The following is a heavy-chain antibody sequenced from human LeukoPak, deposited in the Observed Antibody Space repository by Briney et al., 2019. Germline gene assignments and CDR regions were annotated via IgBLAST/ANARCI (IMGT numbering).Heavy chain of an antibody. CDR3: ARGSSGSTKRYYFDS. Sequence: SETLSLTCTVSGGSISGYYWNWVRQLADRGLEWIGRLYSSGDTYYNPSLKSRLTMSVDTSKNQFSLKLRSVTAADTAVYYCARGSSGSTKRYYFDSWGQGALVTVPS. J-gene: IGHJ4*02. CDR2: LYSSGDT. V-gene: IGHV4-4*07. D-gene: IGHD6-19*01. CDR1: GGSISGYY.